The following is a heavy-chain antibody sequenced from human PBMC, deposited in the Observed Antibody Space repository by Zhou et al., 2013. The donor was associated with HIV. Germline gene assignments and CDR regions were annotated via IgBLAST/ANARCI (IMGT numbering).Heavy chain of an antibody. J-gene: IGHJ4*02. CDR1: GYTFTSYG. CDR3: ARDSSAWGSGXPY. D-gene: IGHD3-10*01. Sequence: QVQVVQSGPEVRQPGASVKVSCKASGYTFTSYGISWVRQAPGQGLEWMGWISAYNGNTNYAQKLQGRVTMTTDTSTSTAYMELRSLRSDDTAVYFXARDSSAWGSGXPYWGQGTLVTVSS. CDR2: ISAYNGNT. V-gene: IGHV1-18*01.